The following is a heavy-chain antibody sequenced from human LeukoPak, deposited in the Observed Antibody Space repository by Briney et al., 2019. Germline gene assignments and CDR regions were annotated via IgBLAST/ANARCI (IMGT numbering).Heavy chain of an antibody. D-gene: IGHD1-26*01. V-gene: IGHV2-5*02. CDR3: AHRRRLISASFFFDY. J-gene: IGHJ4*02. CDR2: IYWDDDK. CDR1: GFSHNTSGVG. Sequence: SGPTLVKPTQTLTLTCTFSGFSHNTSGVGVGWISQPPGKALEWLALIYWDDDKRYNPSLKSRLTITKDTSKNQIVLTVTNMDPVDTATYYCAHRRRLISASFFFDYWGQGTLVTVSS.